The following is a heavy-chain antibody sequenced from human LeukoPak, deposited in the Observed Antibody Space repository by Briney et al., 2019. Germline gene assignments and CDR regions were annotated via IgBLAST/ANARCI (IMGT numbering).Heavy chain of an antibody. CDR2: ISASGGST. Sequence: GGSLRLSCAGSGFTFSSYGMSWVRQAPGKGLEWVSSISASGGSTYYGDSVKGRFTISRDNAKNSLYLQMNSLRAEDTAVYYCAKSITMIVVVITGDAFDIWGQGTMVTVAS. D-gene: IGHD3-22*01. J-gene: IGHJ3*02. V-gene: IGHV3-23*01. CDR1: GFTFSSYG. CDR3: AKSITMIVVVITGDAFDI.